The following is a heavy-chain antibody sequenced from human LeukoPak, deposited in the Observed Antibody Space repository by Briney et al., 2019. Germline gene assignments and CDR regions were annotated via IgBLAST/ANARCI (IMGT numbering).Heavy chain of an antibody. CDR2: IKQDGSEK. CDR1: GFTFSSCW. V-gene: IGHV3-7*01. J-gene: IGHJ3*02. Sequence: GGSLRLSCAASGFTFSSCWMSWVRQAPGKGLEWVANIKQDGSEKYYVDSVKGRFTISRDNAKNSLYLQMNSLRAEDTAVYYCARDTALDIWGQGTMVTVSS. CDR3: ARDTALDI.